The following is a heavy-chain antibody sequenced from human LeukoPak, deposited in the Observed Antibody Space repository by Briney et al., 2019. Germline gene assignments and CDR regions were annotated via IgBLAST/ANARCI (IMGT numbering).Heavy chain of an antibody. J-gene: IGHJ4*02. CDR2: INPSGGGT. D-gene: IGHD6-19*01. Sequence: ASVKVSCKASGYTFTGYYIHWVRQAPGQGLEWMGWINPSGGGTNYAQNFQGRVTMTRDTSISTAYMELSRLRSDDTAIYYCAREDNSGWYRKAAFDYWGQGTLVTVTS. CDR3: AREDNSGWYRKAAFDY. CDR1: GYTFTGYY. V-gene: IGHV1-2*02.